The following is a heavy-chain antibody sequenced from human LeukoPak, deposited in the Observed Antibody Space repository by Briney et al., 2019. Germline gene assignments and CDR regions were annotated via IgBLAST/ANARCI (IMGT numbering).Heavy chain of an antibody. D-gene: IGHD1-14*01. CDR3: ARVPDVLLRRDYYYMDV. CDR1: GGSISSYY. Sequence: MASETLSLTCTVSGGSISSYYWSWIRQPPGKGLEWIGYIYYSGSTNYNPSLKSRVTISVDTSKNQFSLKLSSVTAADTAVYYCARVPDVLLRRDYYYMDVWGKGTTVTVSS. V-gene: IGHV4-59*01. CDR2: IYYSGST. J-gene: IGHJ6*03.